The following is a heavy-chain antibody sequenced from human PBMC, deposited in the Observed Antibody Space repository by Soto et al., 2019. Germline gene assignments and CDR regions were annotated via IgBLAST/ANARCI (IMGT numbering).Heavy chain of an antibody. Sequence: QVQLVQSGAEVKKPGSSVKVSCKASGGTFSSYTISWVRQAPGQGLEWMGRIIPILGIANYAQKFQGRVTITVDKSTSQGYMELSSLRSEDTAVYYCARVVRYFDWFGWFDLWGQGTLVTVSS. CDR2: IIPILGIA. J-gene: IGHJ5*02. D-gene: IGHD3-9*01. CDR3: ARVVRYFDWFGWFDL. CDR1: GGTFSSYT. V-gene: IGHV1-69*02.